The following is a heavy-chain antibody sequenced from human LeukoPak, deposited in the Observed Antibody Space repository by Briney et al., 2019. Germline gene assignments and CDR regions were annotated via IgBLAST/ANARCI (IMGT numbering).Heavy chain of an antibody. J-gene: IGHJ4*02. D-gene: IGHD1-26*01. CDR1: GGSFSGYY. Sequence: SETLSLTCAVYGGSFSGYYWSWIRQPPGKGLEWIGEINHSGSTNYNPSLKSRVTISVDTSKNQFSLKLSSVTAADTAVYYCARSTDSSSMIVGATGYYFDYWGQGTLVTVSS. V-gene: IGHV4-34*01. CDR3: ARSTDSSSMIVGATGYYFDY. CDR2: INHSGST.